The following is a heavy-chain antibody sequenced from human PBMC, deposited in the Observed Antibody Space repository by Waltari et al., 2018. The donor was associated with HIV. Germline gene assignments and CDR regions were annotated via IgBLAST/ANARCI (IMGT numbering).Heavy chain of an antibody. D-gene: IGHD3-22*01. Sequence: QVQLQQWGAGLLKPSETLSLTCAVYGGSFSGYYWSWIRQPPGKGLEWIGEINHSGSTNYNPSLKRRVTISVDTSKNQFSLKLSSVTAADTAVYYCARSQYYYDSSGYRVFDYWGQGTLVTVSS. V-gene: IGHV4-34*01. J-gene: IGHJ4*02. CDR2: INHSGST. CDR1: GGSFSGYY. CDR3: ARSQYYYDSSGYRVFDY.